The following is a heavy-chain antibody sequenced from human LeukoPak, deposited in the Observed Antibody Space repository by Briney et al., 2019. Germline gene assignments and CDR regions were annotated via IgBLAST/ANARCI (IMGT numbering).Heavy chain of an antibody. D-gene: IGHD6-25*01. Sequence: SETLSLTCTVSGGSISSGGYYWSWIRQHPGKGLEWIGYIYYSGSTYYNPSLESRVTISVDTSKNQFSLKLSSVTAADTAVYYCARSSGTGTFSYWGQGTLVTVSS. CDR1: GGSISSGGYY. V-gene: IGHV4-31*03. CDR2: IYYSGST. CDR3: ARSSGTGTFSY. J-gene: IGHJ4*02.